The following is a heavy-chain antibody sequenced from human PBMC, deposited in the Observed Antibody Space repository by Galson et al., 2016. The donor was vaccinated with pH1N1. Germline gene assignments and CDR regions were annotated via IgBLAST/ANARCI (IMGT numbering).Heavy chain of an antibody. CDR2: IYTSGST. J-gene: IGHJ4*02. D-gene: IGHD3-3*01. Sequence: LSLTCTVSGGSISSGSYYWSWIRQPAGRGLEWIGRIYTSGSTNYNPSLKSRVTISVDTSKNQFSLKLSSVTAADTAVYYCARQGPITYYDFWSGYYIDYWGQGTLVTVSS. CDR1: GGSISSGSYY. CDR3: ARQGPITYYDFWSGYYIDY. V-gene: IGHV4-61*02.